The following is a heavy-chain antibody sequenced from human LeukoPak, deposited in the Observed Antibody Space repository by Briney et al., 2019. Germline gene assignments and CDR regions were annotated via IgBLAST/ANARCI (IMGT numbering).Heavy chain of an antibody. CDR2: IYWNDDK. CDR3: AHRRHSSSWYDY. CDR1: GLSLSTSGEG. J-gene: IGHJ4*02. D-gene: IGHD6-13*01. Sequence: SGPTLVNPTQTLTLTCTFSGLSLSTSGEGVGWIRQPPGKALVLLALIYWNDDKRYRPSLKTRLTITKDTSKNQVVLTMTNMDPADTATYYCAHRRHSSSWYDYWGQGTLVTVSS. V-gene: IGHV2-5*01.